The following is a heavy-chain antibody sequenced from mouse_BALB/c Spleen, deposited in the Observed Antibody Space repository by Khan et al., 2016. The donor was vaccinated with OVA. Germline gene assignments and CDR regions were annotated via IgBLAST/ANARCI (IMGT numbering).Heavy chain of an antibody. CDR1: GYSFTTYY. Sequence: VQLKQSGPELMKPGASVRISCKASGYSFTTYYMHWVKQSHGQSLEWIGYIDPFNGDNDYNQKFKGKATLTVDKSSSTAYLRLSSLTSEDSAVYYCARGTFDYWGQGTLVTVSA. CDR2: IDPFNGDN. D-gene: IGHD2-14*01. V-gene: IGHV1-34*01. CDR3: ARGTFDY. J-gene: IGHJ3*01.